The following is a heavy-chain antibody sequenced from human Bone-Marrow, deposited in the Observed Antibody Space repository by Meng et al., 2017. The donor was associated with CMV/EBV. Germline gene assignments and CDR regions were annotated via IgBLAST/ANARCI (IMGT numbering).Heavy chain of an antibody. V-gene: IGHV4-61*02. CDR3: AREAMVRENWFDP. CDR2: IYTSGST. Sequence: TVSGGSISSGSYYWSWIRQPAGKGLEWIGRIYTSGSTNYNPSLKSRVTISVDTSKNQFSLKLSSVTAADTAVYYCAREAMVRENWFDPWGQGTLVTVYS. CDR1: GGSISSGSYY. D-gene: IGHD3-10*01. J-gene: IGHJ5*02.